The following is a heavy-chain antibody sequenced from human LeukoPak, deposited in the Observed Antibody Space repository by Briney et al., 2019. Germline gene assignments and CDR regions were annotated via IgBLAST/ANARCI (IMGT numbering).Heavy chain of an antibody. CDR2: ISDSGGST. D-gene: IGHD5-18*01. CDR1: GFSFSTFA. J-gene: IGHJ3*02. Sequence: PGGSLRLSCAASGFSFSTFAMNWVRQAPGKGLEWVSVISDSGGSTYYADSVKGRFTISRDNSKNTLYLQMNNLGAEDTALYYCAKVITAGWQKDDLDIWGRGTMVTVSS. CDR3: AKVITAGWQKDDLDI. V-gene: IGHV3-23*01.